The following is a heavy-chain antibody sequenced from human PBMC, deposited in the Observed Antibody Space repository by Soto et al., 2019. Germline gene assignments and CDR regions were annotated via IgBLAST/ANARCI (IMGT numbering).Heavy chain of an antibody. CDR2: ISGSGDST. J-gene: IGHJ4*02. D-gene: IGHD3-3*01. Sequence: PGGSLRLSCAASGFTFSSYAMIWVRQAPAKGLEWVAAISGSGDSTFHADSVKGRFTISRDNSRNTLFLQMKSLRAEDTAVYYCATDQFSRVGFISPNFDYWGQGTLVTVSS. CDR3: ATDQFSRVGFISPNFDY. CDR1: GFTFSSYA. V-gene: IGHV3-23*01.